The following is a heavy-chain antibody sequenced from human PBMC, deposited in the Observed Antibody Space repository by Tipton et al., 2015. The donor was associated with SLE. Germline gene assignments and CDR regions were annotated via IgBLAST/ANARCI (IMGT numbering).Heavy chain of an antibody. J-gene: IGHJ4*02. CDR2: ISSSSSYI. V-gene: IGHV3-21*01. D-gene: IGHD6-13*01. CDR1: GFTFSSYS. CDR3: ARATAAAEGPY. Sequence: SLRLSCAASGFTFSSYSMNWVRQAPGKGLEWVSSISSSSSYIYYADSGKGRFTISRDNAKNSLYLQMNSLRAEDTAVYYCARATAAAEGPYWGQGTLVTVSS.